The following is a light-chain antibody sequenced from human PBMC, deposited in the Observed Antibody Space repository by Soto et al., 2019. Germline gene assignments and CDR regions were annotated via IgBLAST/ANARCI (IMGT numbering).Light chain of an antibody. V-gene: IGKV2-28*01. CDR2: MGS. Sequence: DLVMTQSLLSLPVTPGEPASISCRSSQSLVHSNGYNYLDWYLQKPGQSPQVLIYMGSNRASGVPDRFSGSGSGTDFTLKISRVEAEDVGVYYCMQTLQSRTFGQGTKVEI. J-gene: IGKJ1*01. CDR3: MQTLQSRT. CDR1: QSLVHSNGYNY.